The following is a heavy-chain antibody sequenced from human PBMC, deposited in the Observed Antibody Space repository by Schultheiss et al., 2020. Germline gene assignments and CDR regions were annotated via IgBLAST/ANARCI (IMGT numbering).Heavy chain of an antibody. D-gene: IGHD1-1*01. CDR3: ARGAGKRPYYFDY. CDR2: ISGDGKST. Sequence: GGSLRLSCAASGFSFSNYAMNWVRQVPARGLEWVSVISGDGKSTYYADSVKGRFTISRDNSKNTLYLQMNSLRAEDTAVYYCARGAGKRPYYFDYWGQGTLVTVSS. V-gene: IGHV3-23*01. CDR1: GFSFSNYA. J-gene: IGHJ4*02.